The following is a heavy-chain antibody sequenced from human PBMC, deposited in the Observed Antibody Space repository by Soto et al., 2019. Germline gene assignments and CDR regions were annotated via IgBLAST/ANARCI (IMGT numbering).Heavy chain of an antibody. J-gene: IGHJ5*02. Sequence: EASVKVSCKASGYTFTGYYMHWVRQVPGQGLEWMGWINPNSGGTNYAQKFQGRVTMTRDTSISTAYMELSRLRSDDTAVYYCARGLRRVAVAGTENWFDPWGQGTLVTVSS. CDR2: INPNSGGT. D-gene: IGHD6-19*01. V-gene: IGHV1-2*02. CDR1: GYTFTGYY. CDR3: ARGLRRVAVAGTENWFDP.